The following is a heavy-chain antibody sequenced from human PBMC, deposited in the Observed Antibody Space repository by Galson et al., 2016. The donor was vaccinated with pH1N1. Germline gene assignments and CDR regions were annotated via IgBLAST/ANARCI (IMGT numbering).Heavy chain of an antibody. CDR3: TTEGQQYGAF. V-gene: IGHV3-15*01. CDR2: VKSEANGGTT. Sequence: SLRLSCAASGLTFRNVWMSWVRQAPGKGLEWVGRVKSEANGGTTDYAAPARGRFIISRNDSESTVFLQINRLQIEDTAVYFCTTEGQQYGAFWGQGTLVAVSS. J-gene: IGHJ4*02. D-gene: IGHD6-13*01. CDR1: GLTFRNVW.